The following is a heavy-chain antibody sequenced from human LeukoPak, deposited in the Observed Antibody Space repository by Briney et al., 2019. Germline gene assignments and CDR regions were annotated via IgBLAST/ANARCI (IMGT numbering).Heavy chain of an antibody. D-gene: IGHD3-16*01. Sequence: SETLSLTCTVSGESFRSYHWSWLRQPPGKGLEWIGYISSSGSTSYNPSLKSRVTISVDTSKNQFSLKLSSVTAADTAVYYCARVGRGDHSWGSYYCDHWGQGTLVSVSS. CDR1: GESFRSYH. CDR2: ISSSGST. V-gene: IGHV4-59*01. CDR3: ARVGRGDHSWGSYYCDH. J-gene: IGHJ4*02.